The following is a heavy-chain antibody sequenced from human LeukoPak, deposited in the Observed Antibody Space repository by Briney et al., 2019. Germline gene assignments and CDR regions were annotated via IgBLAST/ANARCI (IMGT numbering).Heavy chain of an antibody. CDR2: ISSSGSTI. Sequence: PGGSLRLSCAASGFTFSDHYMSWIRQAPGKGLEWVSYISSSGSTIYYADSVKGRFTISRDNAKSSLYLQMNSLRAEDTAVYYCARVPSGGGYCSGGSCYSTYYYGMDVWGQGTTVTVSS. D-gene: IGHD2-15*01. J-gene: IGHJ6*02. V-gene: IGHV3-11*01. CDR1: GFTFSDHY. CDR3: ARVPSGGGYCSGGSCYSTYYYGMDV.